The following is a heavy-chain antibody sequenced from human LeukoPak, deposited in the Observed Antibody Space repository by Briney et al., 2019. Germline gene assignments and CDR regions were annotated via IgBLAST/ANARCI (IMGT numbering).Heavy chain of an antibody. D-gene: IGHD6-13*01. CDR2: IDSDGSSR. CDR3: ASASSHRIAAGGDY. V-gene: IGHV3-74*01. J-gene: IGHJ4*02. CDR1: GFIFNKYW. Sequence: GGSLRLSCAASGFIFNKYWMHCVRQAPGKGLVWVSRIDSDGSSRNYADSVKGRFTISRDNAKNTLYLQMNSLKAEDTAVYYCASASSHRIAAGGDYWGQGILVTVSS.